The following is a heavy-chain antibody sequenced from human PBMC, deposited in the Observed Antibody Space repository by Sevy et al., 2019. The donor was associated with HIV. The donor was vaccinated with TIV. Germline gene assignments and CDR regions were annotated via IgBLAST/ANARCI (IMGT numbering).Heavy chain of an antibody. D-gene: IGHD6-13*01. CDR2: IYYSGST. V-gene: IGHV4-39*01. Sequence: SETLSLTCTVSGGSISSSSYYWGWIRQPPGKGLEWIGSIYYSGSTYYNPTLKSRVTISVDTSKNQFSLKLSSVTDADTAVYYCARRAATGTYYYYGMDVWGQGTTVPVSS. CDR3: ARRAATGTYYYYGMDV. J-gene: IGHJ6*02. CDR1: GGSISSSSYY.